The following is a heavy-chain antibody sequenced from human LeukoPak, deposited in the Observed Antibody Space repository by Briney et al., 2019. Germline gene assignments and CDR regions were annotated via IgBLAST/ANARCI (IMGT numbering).Heavy chain of an antibody. D-gene: IGHD6-13*01. CDR1: SGSISSYY. J-gene: IGHJ5*02. V-gene: IGHV4-59*01. CDR3: ASSSSWPVDWFDP. Sequence: SETLSLTCTVCSGSISSYYWSWIRQPPGKGLEWIGYIYYSGSTNYNPSLKSRVTISVDTSKNQFSLKLSSVTAADTAVYYCASSSSWPVDWFDPWGQGTLVTVSS. CDR2: IYYSGST.